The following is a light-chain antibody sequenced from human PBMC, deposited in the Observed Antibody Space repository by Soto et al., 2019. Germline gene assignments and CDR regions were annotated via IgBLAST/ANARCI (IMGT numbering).Light chain of an antibody. CDR3: QQSHTWT. V-gene: IGKV1-39*01. J-gene: IGKJ1*01. CDR1: QTISSY. Sequence: DIQMTQSPSSLSASVGDRVTITCRTSQTISSYLNWYQQKPGNAPKVLIYAASSLRSGVPSRFSGSGSGTDFTLTISSLQPEDFATYYSQQSHTWTFGQGTKVELK. CDR2: AAS.